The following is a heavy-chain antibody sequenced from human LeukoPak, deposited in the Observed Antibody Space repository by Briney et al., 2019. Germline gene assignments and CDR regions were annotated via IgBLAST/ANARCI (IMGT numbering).Heavy chain of an antibody. J-gene: IGHJ4*02. D-gene: IGHD3-10*01. CDR1: GLTFSSYA. CDR3: AREFGSGSYYYDY. CDR2: ISAGGGLP. Sequence: PGGSLRLSCSASGLTFSSYAMTWVRQAPGKGLEWVSAISAGGGLPYYADSVKGRFTISRDNFKSTLYLQMNSLRTEDTAVYYCAREFGSGSYYYDYWGQGTLVTVSS. V-gene: IGHV3-23*01.